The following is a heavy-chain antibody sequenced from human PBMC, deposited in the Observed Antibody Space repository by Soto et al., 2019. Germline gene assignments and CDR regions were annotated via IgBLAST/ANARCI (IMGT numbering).Heavy chain of an antibody. CDR2: VSFDGLSK. CDR1: GFTFSKYG. J-gene: IGHJ4*02. V-gene: IGHV3-30*18. Sequence: PGGSLRLSCAGSGFTFSKYGLHWVRQAPGKGLEWVAVVSFDGLSKYYGDSVKGRFTISRDNSKNRLFLQMNSLRVDDTAVYYCEKDLHYLDSSGYPQHWGQGTLVTVSS. CDR3: EKDLHYLDSSGYPQH. D-gene: IGHD3-22*01.